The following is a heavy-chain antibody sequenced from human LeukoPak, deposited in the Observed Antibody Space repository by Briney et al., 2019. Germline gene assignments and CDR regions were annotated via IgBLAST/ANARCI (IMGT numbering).Heavy chain of an antibody. V-gene: IGHV3-30*04. CDR2: ISYDGSNK. Sequence: GGSLRLSCAASGFTFSSYAMHWVRQAPGKGLEWVAVISYDGSNKYYADSVKGRFTISRDNSKNTLYLQMNSLRAEDTAVYYCARTYYYDSSGYLDYWGQGTLVTVSS. J-gene: IGHJ4*02. CDR3: ARTYYYDSSGYLDY. CDR1: GFTFSSYA. D-gene: IGHD3-22*01.